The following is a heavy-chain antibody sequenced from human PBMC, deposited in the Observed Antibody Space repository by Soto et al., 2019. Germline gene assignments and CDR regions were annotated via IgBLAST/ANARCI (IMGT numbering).Heavy chain of an antibody. CDR1: GYSFTTYW. D-gene: IGHD3-10*01. Sequence: PGESLKISCKGSGYSFTTYWIGWVRQMPGQGLEWMGLIFTRDSETKTSPSFQGHVSFSVDNSINTVYLQWTSLKTTDTGIYFCARGYFDSGHGYDLWGQGTLVTVSS. J-gene: IGHJ5*02. CDR3: ARGYFDSGHGYDL. CDR2: IFTRDSET. V-gene: IGHV5-51*01.